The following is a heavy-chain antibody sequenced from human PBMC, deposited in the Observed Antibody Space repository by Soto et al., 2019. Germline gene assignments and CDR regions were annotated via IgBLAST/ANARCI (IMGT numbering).Heavy chain of an antibody. Sequence: GGSLRLSCASSGFTVSSNYMSWVRQAPGKGLEWVSVIYSGGSTYYADSVKGRFTISRDNSKNTLYLQMNSLRAEDTAVYYCARDKGDYLYYYYGMDVWGQGTTVTVSS. J-gene: IGHJ6*02. D-gene: IGHD4-17*01. CDR2: IYSGGST. V-gene: IGHV3-66*01. CDR1: GFTVSSNY. CDR3: ARDKGDYLYYYYGMDV.